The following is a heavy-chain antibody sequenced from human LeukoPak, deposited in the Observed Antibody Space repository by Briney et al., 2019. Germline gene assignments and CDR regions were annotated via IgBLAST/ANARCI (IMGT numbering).Heavy chain of an antibody. Sequence: GGSLRLSCVGSGYTFTTYGMSWVRQAPGKGLEWVSSISSSSSYIYYADSVKGRFTISRDNAKKSLYLQMNSLRAEDTAVYYCARETIAAAGKGFDPWGQGTLVTVSS. CDR2: ISSSSSYI. CDR3: ARETIAAAGKGFDP. J-gene: IGHJ5*02. V-gene: IGHV3-21*01. CDR1: GYTFTTYG. D-gene: IGHD6-13*01.